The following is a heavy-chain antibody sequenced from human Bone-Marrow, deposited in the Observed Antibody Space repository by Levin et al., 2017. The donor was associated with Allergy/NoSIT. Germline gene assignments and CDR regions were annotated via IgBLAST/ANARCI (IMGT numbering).Heavy chain of an antibody. J-gene: IGHJ3*01. Sequence: GESLKISCAASGFSFSTYVMHWVRQAPGKGLEWVALISYDGSNKFYADSVRGRFTISRDNSKNTLYLQMNSLRVEDTAVYYCARDSGAFCGGDCYSSDTFDFWGQGTMVTVSS. CDR1: GFSFSTYV. CDR3: ARDSGAFCGGDCYSSDTFDF. V-gene: IGHV3-30-3*01. D-gene: IGHD2-21*01. CDR2: ISYDGSNK.